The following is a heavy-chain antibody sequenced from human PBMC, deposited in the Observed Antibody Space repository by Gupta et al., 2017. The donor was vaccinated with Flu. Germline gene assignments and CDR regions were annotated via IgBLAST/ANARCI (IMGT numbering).Heavy chain of an antibody. J-gene: IGHJ4*02. CDR3: ARSCDKSVFPIDS. Sequence: SINWVRQAPGKGLEWYSWISSSSSYRKYADSVKGRFTMSRDNAKNSLSLQMNSLSAEDTAVYYCARSCDKSVFPIDSWGQGTLVTVSS. V-gene: IGHV3-21*01. CDR2: ISSSSSYR. D-gene: IGHD3-9*01. CDR1: S.